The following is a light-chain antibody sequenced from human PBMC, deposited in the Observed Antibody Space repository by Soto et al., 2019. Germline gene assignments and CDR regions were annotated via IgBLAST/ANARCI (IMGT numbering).Light chain of an antibody. CDR2: GAS. CDR3: QTDNNWPLT. V-gene: IGKV3-15*01. CDR1: QTINRN. Sequence: VMTQSPATLSVSPGERATLSCRASQTINRNLAWYHQRPGQPPRLLMYGASTRATGIPDRIRGSGFGTEFTLTISRLQSDGFGGYYCQTDNNWPLTFGRGTKVEIK. J-gene: IGKJ1*01.